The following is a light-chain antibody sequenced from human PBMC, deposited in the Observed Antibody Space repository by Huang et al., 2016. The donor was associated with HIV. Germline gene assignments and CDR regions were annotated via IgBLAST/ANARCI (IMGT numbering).Light chain of an antibody. V-gene: IGKV2-28*01. CDR3: MQALQAPRT. Sequence: DIVLTQSPLSLPVTPGEPASISCRSSQSLLHTNGYTDLDWYVQKPGQSPQLLIFLASNRASGVPDRCGCSGSGRDFTLKISRVEAEDVGTYYCMQALQAPRTFGRGTRLQIK. CDR1: QSLLHTNGYTD. CDR2: LAS. J-gene: IGKJ2*01.